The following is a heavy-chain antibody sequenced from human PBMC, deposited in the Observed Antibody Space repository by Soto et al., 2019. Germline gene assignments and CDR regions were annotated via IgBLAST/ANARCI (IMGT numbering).Heavy chain of an antibody. Sequence: QVQLVQSGAEVKKPGASVKVSCKASGYTFTSYYMHWVRQAPGQGLEWMGIINPSGGSTSYAQKFQGRVTMTRDKSTSTVYMELSSLRSEDTAVYYCARGMMGYCSSTSCYDANYYYGMDVWGQGTTVTVSS. CDR1: GYTFTSYY. V-gene: IGHV1-46*01. CDR2: INPSGGST. D-gene: IGHD2-2*01. J-gene: IGHJ6*02. CDR3: ARGMMGYCSSTSCYDANYYYGMDV.